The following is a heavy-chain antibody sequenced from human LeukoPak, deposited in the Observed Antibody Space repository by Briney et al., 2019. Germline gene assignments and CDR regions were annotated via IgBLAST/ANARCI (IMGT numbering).Heavy chain of an antibody. J-gene: IGHJ3*02. CDR1: GFTFSSYG. CDR3: AKDVSLFGLCHLTGYCTMGAFDI. Sequence: GGSLRLSCAASGFTFSSYGMHWVRQAPGKGLERVAFIRYDGSNKYYADSVKGRFTISRDNSKNTLYLQMNSLRAEDTAVYYCAKDVSLFGLCHLTGYCTMGAFDIWGQGTMVTVSS. CDR2: IRYDGSNK. V-gene: IGHV3-30*02. D-gene: IGHD2-8*01.